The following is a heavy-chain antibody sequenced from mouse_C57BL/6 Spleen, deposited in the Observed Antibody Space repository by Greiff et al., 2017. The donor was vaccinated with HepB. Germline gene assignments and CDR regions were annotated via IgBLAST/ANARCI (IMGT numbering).Heavy chain of an antibody. V-gene: IGHV1-5*01. Sequence: VQLQQSGTVLARPGASVKMSCKTSGYTFTSYWMHWVKQRPGQGLEWIGAIYPGNSDTSYNQKFKGKAKLTAVTSASTAYMELSSLTNEDSAVYYCTRYDGYLGGYFDVWGTGTTVTVSS. CDR3: TRYDGYLGGYFDV. CDR1: GYTFTSYW. CDR2: IYPGNSDT. D-gene: IGHD2-3*01. J-gene: IGHJ1*03.